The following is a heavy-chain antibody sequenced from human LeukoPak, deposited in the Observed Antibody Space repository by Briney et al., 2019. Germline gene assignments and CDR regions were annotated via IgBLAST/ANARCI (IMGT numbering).Heavy chain of an antibody. Sequence: PSETLSLTCTVSGGSISSSSYYWGWIRQPPGKGLEWIGSIYYSGSTYYNPSLKSRVAISVDTSKNQFSLKLSSVTAADTAVYYCASNGRGRTTTDYWGQGTLVTVSS. J-gene: IGHJ4*02. CDR3: ASNGRGRTTTDY. CDR1: GGSISSSSYY. V-gene: IGHV4-39*07. CDR2: IYYSGST. D-gene: IGHD4-11*01.